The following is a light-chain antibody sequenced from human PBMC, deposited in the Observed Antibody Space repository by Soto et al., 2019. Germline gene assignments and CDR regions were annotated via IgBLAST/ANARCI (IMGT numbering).Light chain of an antibody. Sequence: EIVLTQSPGTLSLSPGERATLSCRAGQRVSSGYLAWYQQKPGQAPRLLIYGASGRATGIPDRFSGSGSGTNFTLTISRLEPEDFAVYYCQQYGSSLRTFGQGTKVDIK. CDR2: GAS. CDR3: QQYGSSLRT. J-gene: IGKJ1*01. CDR1: QRVSSGY. V-gene: IGKV3-20*01.